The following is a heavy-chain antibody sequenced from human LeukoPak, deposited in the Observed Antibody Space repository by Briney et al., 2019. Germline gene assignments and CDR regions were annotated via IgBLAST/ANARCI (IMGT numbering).Heavy chain of an antibody. CDR2: IKQDGSEK. V-gene: IGHV3-7*01. CDR1: GFTFSSYW. CDR3: AREGYYYDSSGYYSRGWFDP. Sequence: GGSLRLSCAASGFTFSSYWMSWVRQAPGKGLEWVANIKQDGSEKYYVDSVKGRFTISRDNAKNSLYLQMNSLRAEDTAVYYCAREGYYYDSSGYYSRGWFDPWGQGTLVTVSS. J-gene: IGHJ5*02. D-gene: IGHD3-22*01.